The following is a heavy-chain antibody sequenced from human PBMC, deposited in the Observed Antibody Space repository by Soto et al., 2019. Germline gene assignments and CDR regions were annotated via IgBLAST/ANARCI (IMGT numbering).Heavy chain of an antibody. J-gene: IGHJ4*02. V-gene: IGHV4-31*03. CDR3: ARGRDYSKTAY. CDR2: IRDGETT. Sequence: QVPLQESGPGLVRPSQTLSLTCTVTGGSFSTGGPYWSWLRQHTVKGLEWIGSIRDGETTYYNPSLKSRVNMSMDTSKRQLSLDMRSLTVADTAIYFCARGRDYSKTAYWGQGTLVTVSS. CDR1: GGSFSTGGPY. D-gene: IGHD4-4*01.